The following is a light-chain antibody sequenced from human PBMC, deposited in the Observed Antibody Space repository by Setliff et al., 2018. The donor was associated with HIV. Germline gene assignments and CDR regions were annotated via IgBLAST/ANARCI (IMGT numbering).Light chain of an antibody. V-gene: IGLV2-14*01. CDR1: SSDVGGNNY. CDR3: CSCTNINSPLDV. Sequence: QSALTQPASVSGSPGQSITISCTGTSSDVGGNNYVSWYQQLPGKAPQLSIYEVTVRPAGVSDRYSGSKSANTASLTISGLQAEDEGDYYCCSCTNINSPLDVLGSGTKVTVL. CDR2: EVT. J-gene: IGLJ1*01.